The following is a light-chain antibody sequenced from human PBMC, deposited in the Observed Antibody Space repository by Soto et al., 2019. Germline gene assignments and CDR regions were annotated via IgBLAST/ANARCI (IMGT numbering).Light chain of an antibody. J-gene: IGKJ3*01. CDR2: GAS. Sequence: DLQMTQSPSSLSASVGDRVTITCQASQDISNFLNWYQQKPGKAPNLLIFGASNLETGVPSRCIGSGSGTDFTFTISSLQPEDIATYYCQQYDDVPFSFGPGTKVEIK. CDR1: QDISNF. V-gene: IGKV1-33*01. CDR3: QQYDDVPFS.